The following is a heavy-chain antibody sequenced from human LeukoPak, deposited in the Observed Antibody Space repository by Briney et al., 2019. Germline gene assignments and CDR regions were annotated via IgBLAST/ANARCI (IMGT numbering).Heavy chain of an antibody. V-gene: IGHV5-51*01. D-gene: IGHD3-10*01. Sequence: GASLQISCQGSGYIFTSYWIGWVRQLPGKGLEWMGIIYPGDSDTRYSPSFQGQVTISADKSISTAYLRWSSLKASDTAMYYCARRPLLLWAFDIWGQGTMVTVSS. J-gene: IGHJ3*02. CDR3: ARRPLLLWAFDI. CDR2: IYPGDSDT. CDR1: GYIFTSYW.